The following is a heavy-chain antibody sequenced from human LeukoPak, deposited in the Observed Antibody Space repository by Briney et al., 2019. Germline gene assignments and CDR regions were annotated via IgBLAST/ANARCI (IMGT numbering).Heavy chain of an antibody. D-gene: IGHD3-10*01. V-gene: IGHV4-39*01. CDR1: GITFSDYY. J-gene: IGHJ4*02. CDR2: IYYSGST. Sequence: GSLRLSCAASGITFSDYYMSWIRQAPGKGLEWIGNIYYSGSTYYNPSLKSRVTISVDTSKNQFSLKLSSVTAADTAVYYCARHEYYGLEGGFDYWGQGTLVTVSS. CDR3: ARHEYYGLEGGFDY.